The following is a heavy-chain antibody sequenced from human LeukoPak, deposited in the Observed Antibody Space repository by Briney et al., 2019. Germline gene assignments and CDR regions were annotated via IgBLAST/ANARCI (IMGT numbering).Heavy chain of an antibody. CDR3: AWGYSGYDFRFDY. CDR1: GGTFSSYA. Sequence: SVKVSCKASGGTFSSYAIGWVRQAPGQGLEWMGGIIPIFGTANYAQKFQGRVTITADESTSTAYMELSSLRSEDTGVYYCAWGYSGYDFRFDYWGQGTLVTVSS. D-gene: IGHD5-12*01. J-gene: IGHJ4*02. CDR2: IIPIFGTA. V-gene: IGHV1-69*13.